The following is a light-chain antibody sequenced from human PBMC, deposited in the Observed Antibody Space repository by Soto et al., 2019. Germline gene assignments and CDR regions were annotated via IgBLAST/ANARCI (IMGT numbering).Light chain of an antibody. Sequence: QSVPTQPASVSGSPGQSITISCTGTSSDVGAYNFVSWYQQHPGKVPKLMIFDVSSRPSGVSDRFSGSKSGNTASLTISGLQAEDEGDYYCSSYTSRSTHVFGSGTKLTVL. CDR1: SSDVGAYNF. V-gene: IGLV2-14*03. CDR3: SSYTSRSTHV. CDR2: DVS. J-gene: IGLJ1*01.